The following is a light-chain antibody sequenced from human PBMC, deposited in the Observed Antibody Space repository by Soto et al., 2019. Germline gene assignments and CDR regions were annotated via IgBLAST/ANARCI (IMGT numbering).Light chain of an antibody. CDR3: AAWDDRLNGYV. V-gene: IGLV1-44*01. CDR2: NNN. Sequence: QSVLTQPPSASGTPGQRATISCSGSSSNIGSNTVNWYQQLPGTAPKLLIYNNNHRPSGVPDRFSGSKSGTSASLAISGLLSEDEADYYCAAWDDRLNGYVFGTGTKLTVL. J-gene: IGLJ1*01. CDR1: SSNIGSNT.